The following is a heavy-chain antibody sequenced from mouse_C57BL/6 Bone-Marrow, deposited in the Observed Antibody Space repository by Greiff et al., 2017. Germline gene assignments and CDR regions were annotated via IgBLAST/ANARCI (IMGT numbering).Heavy chain of an antibody. CDR3: ARGSWATVVAFAY. Sequence: QVQLQQSGPELVKPGASVKISCKASGYAFSSSWMHWVKQRPGKGLEWIGRIYPGDGDTNYNGKFKGKATLTADKSSSTAYMQLSSLTSEDSAVYFCARGSWATVVAFAYWGQGTLVTVSA. V-gene: IGHV1-82*01. CDR1: GYAFSSSW. D-gene: IGHD1-1*01. J-gene: IGHJ3*01. CDR2: IYPGDGDT.